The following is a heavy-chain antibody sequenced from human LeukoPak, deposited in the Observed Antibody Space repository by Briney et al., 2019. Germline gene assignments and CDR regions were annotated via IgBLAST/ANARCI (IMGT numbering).Heavy chain of an antibody. CDR1: GFTFSDYY. D-gene: IGHD6-19*01. J-gene: IGHJ4*02. CDR3: AIDGSSGWYVVY. Sequence: GGSLRLSCAVSGFTFSDYYMSRIRQAPGKGLEWVSYISSSGSTIYYADSVKGRFTISRDNAKNSLYLQMNSLRAEDTAVYYCAIDGSSGWYVVYWGQGTLVTVSS. CDR2: ISSSGSTI. V-gene: IGHV3-11*04.